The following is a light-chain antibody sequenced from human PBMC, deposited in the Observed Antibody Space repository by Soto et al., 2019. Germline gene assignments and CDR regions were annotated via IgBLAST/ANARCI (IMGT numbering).Light chain of an antibody. CDR2: DAS. Sequence: VLTQSPGTLSLSPGESATLSCRASQTVSITYLTWYQQKPGQAPSLLIYDASNRATGIPARFSGSGSGTDFTLTISSLEPEDFAVYYCQQRSNWPITFGQGTRLEIK. CDR3: QQRSNWPIT. CDR1: QTVSITY. V-gene: IGKV3D-20*02. J-gene: IGKJ5*01.